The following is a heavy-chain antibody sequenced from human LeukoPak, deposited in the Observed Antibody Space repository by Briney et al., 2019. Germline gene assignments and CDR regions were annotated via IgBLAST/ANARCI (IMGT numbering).Heavy chain of an antibody. CDR1: GYTFTGYY. CDR3: ARGGTSGWRTPNDDY. Sequence: ASVKVSCKASGYTFTGYYMHWVRQAPGQGLEWMGWISAYNGNTNYAQKLQGRVTMTTETSTSTAYMELRSLRSDDTAVYYCARGGTSGWRTPNDDYWGQGTLVTVSS. CDR2: ISAYNGNT. D-gene: IGHD6-19*01. J-gene: IGHJ4*02. V-gene: IGHV1-18*04.